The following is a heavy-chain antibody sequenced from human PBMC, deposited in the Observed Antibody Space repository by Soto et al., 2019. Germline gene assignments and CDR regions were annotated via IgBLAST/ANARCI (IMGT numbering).Heavy chain of an antibody. CDR1: GGSMTSGDYY. D-gene: IGHD3-22*01. CDR3: AREESSAWSIDY. V-gene: IGHV4-30-4*01. Sequence: QVQLQESGPGLVKPSQTLSLTCTVSGGSMTSGDYYWSWIRQPPGKGLEWIGYIFHSGHTYYNPSLKSRFSISVETSKNQFSLKLSSVTGADTAVYYCAREESSAWSIDYWGQGTLVTVSS. CDR2: IFHSGHT. J-gene: IGHJ4*02.